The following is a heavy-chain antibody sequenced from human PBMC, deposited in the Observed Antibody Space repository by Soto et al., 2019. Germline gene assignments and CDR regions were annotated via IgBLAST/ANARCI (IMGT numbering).Heavy chain of an antibody. V-gene: IGHV1-69*05. Sequence: SVKVSCKASGGTFSSYAISWVRQAPGQGLEWMGGIIPIFGTANYAQKLQGRVTMTTDTSTSTAYMELRSLRSDDTAVYYCAREGCSGGSCFYPLYYYYGMDVWGQGTTVTVSS. CDR2: IIPIFGTA. CDR3: AREGCSGGSCFYPLYYYYGMDV. D-gene: IGHD2-15*01. CDR1: GGTFSSYA. J-gene: IGHJ6*02.